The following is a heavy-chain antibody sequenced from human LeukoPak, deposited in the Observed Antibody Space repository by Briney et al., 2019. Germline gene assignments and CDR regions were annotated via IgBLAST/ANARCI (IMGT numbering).Heavy chain of an antibody. CDR2: ISGSGGTT. CDR1: GFTFRSYA. Sequence: PGGSLRLSCAASGFTFRSYAMSWVRQAPGTGLEWVSTISGSGGTTYYADSVKGRFTISRDNSKNTLYLQMNSLRAEDTAIYYCAKDLEEVVPAAIYSLDYWGQGTLVTVPS. J-gene: IGHJ4*02. CDR3: AKDLEEVVPAAIYSLDY. D-gene: IGHD2-2*02. V-gene: IGHV3-23*01.